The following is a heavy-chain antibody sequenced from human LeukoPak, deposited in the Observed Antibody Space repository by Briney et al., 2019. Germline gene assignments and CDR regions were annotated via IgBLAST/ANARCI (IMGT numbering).Heavy chain of an antibody. Sequence: ASVKVSCKASGYTFTSYGISWVRQAPGQGLEWMGWTSAYNGNTNYAQKLQGRVTMTTDTSTSTAYMELRSLRSDDTAVYYCARGPQLRLGELSLIVGLGYWGQGTLVTVSS. V-gene: IGHV1-18*04. CDR3: ARGPQLRLGELSLIVGLGY. CDR2: TSAYNGNT. CDR1: GYTFTSYG. D-gene: IGHD3-16*02. J-gene: IGHJ4*02.